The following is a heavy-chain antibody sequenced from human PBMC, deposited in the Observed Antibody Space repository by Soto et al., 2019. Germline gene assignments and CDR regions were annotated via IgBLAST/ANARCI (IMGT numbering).Heavy chain of an antibody. J-gene: IGHJ6*02. CDR2: ISSSSSYI. Sequence: PGGSLRLSCAASGFTFSSYSMNWVRQAPGKGLEWVSSISSSSSYIYYADSVKGRFTISRDNAKNSLYLQMNSLRAEDTAVYYCVRDGDILTGYYYYGMDVWGQGTTVTVSS. CDR3: VRDGDILTGYYYYGMDV. D-gene: IGHD3-9*01. V-gene: IGHV3-21*01. CDR1: GFTFSSYS.